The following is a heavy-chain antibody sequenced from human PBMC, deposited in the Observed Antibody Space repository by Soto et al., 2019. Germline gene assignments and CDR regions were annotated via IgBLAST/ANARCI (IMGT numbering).Heavy chain of an antibody. V-gene: IGHV3-30*04. D-gene: IGHD6-19*01. CDR2: ISDDGTPK. Sequence: QVQLVESGGGVVQPGRSLRLSCAASGFTFNNYAMHWVRQAPGKGLQWVAVISDDGTPKYYVDSVKGRFTISGDNSKNLPYLQMNSLRSEDTAVYYCALPPALTVASSHFDYWGQGTLVTVSS. CDR3: ALPPALTVASSHFDY. J-gene: IGHJ4*02. CDR1: GFTFNNYA.